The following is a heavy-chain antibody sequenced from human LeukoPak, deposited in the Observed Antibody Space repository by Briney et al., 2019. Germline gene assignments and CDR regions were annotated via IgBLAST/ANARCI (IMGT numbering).Heavy chain of an antibody. CDR1: GFTFSSYS. Sequence: GSLILSCAASGFTFSSYSMNWVRQAPGKGLEWVSSISSSSSYIYYADSVKGRFTISRDNAKNSLYLQMNSLRAEDTAVYYCARDPDHYYDSSGAVDYWGQGTLVTVSS. CDR3: ARDPDHYYDSSGAVDY. CDR2: ISSSSSYI. V-gene: IGHV3-21*01. D-gene: IGHD3-22*01. J-gene: IGHJ4*02.